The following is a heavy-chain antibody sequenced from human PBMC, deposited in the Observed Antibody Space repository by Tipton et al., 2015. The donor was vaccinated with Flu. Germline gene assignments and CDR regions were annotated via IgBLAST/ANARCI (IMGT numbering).Heavy chain of an antibody. V-gene: IGHV1-18*01. J-gene: IGHJ6*02. Sequence: QLVQSGVEVKKPGASVKVSCKASGYTFSNYGITWVRQAPGQGLEWMGWISGYDGDTNYAEKLQGRVTMTTDTSTNTAYMELRSLKSDDTAMYYCARDRGSYNIHLEYHYYYGMDVWGQGTPVTVSS. CDR3: ARDRGSYNIHLEYHYYYGMDV. CDR1: GYTFSNYG. D-gene: IGHD1-26*01. CDR2: ISGYDGDT.